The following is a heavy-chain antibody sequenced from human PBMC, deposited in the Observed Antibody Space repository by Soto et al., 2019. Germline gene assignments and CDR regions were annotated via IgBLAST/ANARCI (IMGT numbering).Heavy chain of an antibody. CDR3: ARDLGYCSGGSCIDYYYYGMDV. CDR1: GFTFSSYS. V-gene: IGHV3-48*02. D-gene: IGHD2-15*01. CDR2: ISSSSSTI. Sequence: GGSLRLSCAASGFTFSSYSMNWVRQAPGKGLEWVSYISSSSSTIYYADSVKGRFTISRDNAKNSLYLQMNSLRDEDTAVYYCARDLGYCSGGSCIDYYYYGMDVWGQGTTVTVSS. J-gene: IGHJ6*02.